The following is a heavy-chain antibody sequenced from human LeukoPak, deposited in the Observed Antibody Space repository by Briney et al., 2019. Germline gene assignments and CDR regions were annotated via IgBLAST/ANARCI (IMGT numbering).Heavy chain of an antibody. Sequence: PGGSLRLSCAVSGFTVSNNYMTWVRQVPGKGLEWVSLIYRGGNTHYADSVKGRFTISRDNSKNTLYLQMNSLRAEDTAVYYCGSGEWPQNYWGQGTLVTVSS. J-gene: IGHJ4*02. V-gene: IGHV3-53*01. D-gene: IGHD3-10*01. CDR3: GSGEWPQNY. CDR1: GFTVSNNY. CDR2: IYRGGNT.